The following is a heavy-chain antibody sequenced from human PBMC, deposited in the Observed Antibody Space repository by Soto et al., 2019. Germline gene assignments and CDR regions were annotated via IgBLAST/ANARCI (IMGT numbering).Heavy chain of an antibody. V-gene: IGHV1-18*01. CDR3: ARGAYGDY. D-gene: IGHD4-17*01. Sequence: QVHLVQSGAEVKKPGASVKVSCKGSGYAFTTYGITWVRQAPGQGLEWMGWIRAHNGNTNYAQKLPGRVTVTRDPYTSKAHMELLSLPSDAPAVSSCARGAYGDYWRQGPLVTVSS. J-gene: IGHJ4*02. CDR1: GYAFTTYG. CDR2: IRAHNGNT.